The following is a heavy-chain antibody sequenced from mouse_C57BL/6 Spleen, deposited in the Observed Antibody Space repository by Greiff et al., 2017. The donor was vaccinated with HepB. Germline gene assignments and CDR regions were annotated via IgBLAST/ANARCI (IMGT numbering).Heavy chain of an antibody. Sequence: EVMLVESGGGLVKPGGSLKLSCAASGFTFSSYAMSWVRQTPEKRLEWVATISDGGSYTYYPDNVKGRFTISRDNAKNKLYLQMSHLKSEDTAMYYCAREDLTTVVARYFDVWGTGTTVTVSS. CDR2: ISDGGSYT. V-gene: IGHV5-4*01. CDR1: GFTFSSYA. J-gene: IGHJ1*03. D-gene: IGHD1-1*01. CDR3: AREDLTTVVARYFDV.